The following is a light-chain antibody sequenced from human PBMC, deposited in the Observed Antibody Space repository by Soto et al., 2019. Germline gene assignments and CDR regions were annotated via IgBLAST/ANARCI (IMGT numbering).Light chain of an antibody. CDR3: QQRSNWPIT. V-gene: IGKV3-11*01. CDR1: QSVGSY. CDR2: DAS. Sequence: EIVLTQSPATLSLSPGERATLSCRTSQSVGSYLTWHQQRPGQAPRLLIYDASNRATGILARFSGSGSGTDFTLTISSLEPEDFAVYYCQQRSNWPITFGQGTRLEIK. J-gene: IGKJ5*01.